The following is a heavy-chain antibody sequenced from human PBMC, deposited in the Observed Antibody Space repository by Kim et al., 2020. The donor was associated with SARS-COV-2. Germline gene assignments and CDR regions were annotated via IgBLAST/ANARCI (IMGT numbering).Heavy chain of an antibody. Sequence: ADSVRGRFTISRDNAKESLYLKMNSLRLDDTAIYYCARVRSTTGEAFDFWGQGTLVTVSS. D-gene: IGHD1-1*01. CDR3: ARVRSTTGEAFDF. J-gene: IGHJ4*02. V-gene: IGHV3-11*06.